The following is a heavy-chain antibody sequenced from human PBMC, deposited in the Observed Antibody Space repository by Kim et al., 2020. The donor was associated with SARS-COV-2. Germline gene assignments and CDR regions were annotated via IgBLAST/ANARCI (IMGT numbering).Heavy chain of an antibody. Sequence: GGSLRLSCTASGFTFGDYAMSWVRQAPGKGLEWVGFIRSKAYGGTTEYAASVKGRFTISRDDSKSIAHLQMNSLKTEDTAVYYCTRDRGSYYACALDYWGQGTLVTVSS. CDR2: IRSKAYGGTT. CDR3: TRDRGSYYACALDY. V-gene: IGHV3-49*04. D-gene: IGHD1-26*01. J-gene: IGHJ4*02. CDR1: GFTFGDYA.